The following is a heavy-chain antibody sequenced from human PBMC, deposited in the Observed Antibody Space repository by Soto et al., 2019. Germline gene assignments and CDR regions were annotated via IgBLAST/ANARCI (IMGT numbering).Heavy chain of an antibody. D-gene: IGHD3-10*01. J-gene: IGHJ4*02. V-gene: IGHV3-21*01. CDR1: GFTFSSYS. Sequence: EVQLVESGGGLVKPGGSLRLSCAACGFTFSSYSMNWVRQAPGKGLEWVSSISSSSSYIYYADSVKGRFTISRDNAKNSLYLQMNSLRAEDTAVYYCARTYYYGSGSYAHNDYWGQGTLVTVSS. CDR3: ARTYYYGSGSYAHNDY. CDR2: ISSSSSYI.